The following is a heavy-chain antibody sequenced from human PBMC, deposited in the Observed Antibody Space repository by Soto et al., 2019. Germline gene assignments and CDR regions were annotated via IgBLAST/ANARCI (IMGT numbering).Heavy chain of an antibody. CDR1: GYTFTGYY. CDR2: INPNSGGT. CDR3: ARASSRPDAFDI. D-gene: IGHD6-6*01. J-gene: IGHJ3*02. V-gene: IGHV1-2*04. Sequence: QVQLVQSGAEVKKPGASVKVSCKASGYTFTGYYMHWVRQAPGQGLEWMGWINPNSGGTNYAQKLQGWVTMTRDTSISTAYMELSRLRSDDTSVYYCARASSRPDAFDIWGQGTMVTVSS.